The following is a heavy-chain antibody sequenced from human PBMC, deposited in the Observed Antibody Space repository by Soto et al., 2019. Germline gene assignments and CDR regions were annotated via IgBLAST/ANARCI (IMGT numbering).Heavy chain of an antibody. CDR2: IIPIFGTA. Sequence: QVQLVQSGAEVKKPGSSVKVSCKASGGTFSSYAISWVRQAPGQGLEWMGGIIPIFGTANYAQKFQGRVTITADESTSTAYMDLSSLRSEDTAVSYCPRTLVPEDYYYYGMDVWGQGTTVTVSS. CDR1: GGTFSSYA. J-gene: IGHJ6*02. D-gene: IGHD6-6*01. V-gene: IGHV1-69*01. CDR3: PRTLVPEDYYYYGMDV.